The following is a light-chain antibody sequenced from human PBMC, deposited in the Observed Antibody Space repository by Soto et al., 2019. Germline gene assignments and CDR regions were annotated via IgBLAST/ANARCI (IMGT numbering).Light chain of an antibody. CDR2: AAS. J-gene: IGKJ1*01. V-gene: IGKV1-6*01. CDR3: LKDYNYPRT. Sequence: AIQMTQSPSSLSASVGDRVTITCRASQGIRNDLGWYQQKPGKAPKLLIYAASSLQSGVPSRFSGSGSGTDLTLTISSLQPEDFATYYCLKDYNYPRTFGQGTKVDIK. CDR1: QGIRND.